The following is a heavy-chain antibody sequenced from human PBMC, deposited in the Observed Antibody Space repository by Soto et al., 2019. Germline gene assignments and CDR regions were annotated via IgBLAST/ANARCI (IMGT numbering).Heavy chain of an antibody. CDR1: GGTFSSYA. Sequence: ASVKVSCKASGGTFSSYAISWVRQAPGQGLEWMGGIIPIFGTANYAQKFQGRVTITADESTSTAYMELSSLRSEDTAVYYCARPTVTRPYYYYYYGMDVWGQGTTVTVS. CDR3: ARPTVTRPYYYYYYGMDV. J-gene: IGHJ6*02. V-gene: IGHV1-69*13. D-gene: IGHD4-17*01. CDR2: IIPIFGTA.